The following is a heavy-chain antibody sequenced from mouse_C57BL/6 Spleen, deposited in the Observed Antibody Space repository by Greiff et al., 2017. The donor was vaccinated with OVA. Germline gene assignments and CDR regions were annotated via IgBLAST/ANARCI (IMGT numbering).Heavy chain of an antibody. CDR2: ISYDGSN. Sequence: EVKLQESGPGLVKPSQSLSLTCSVTGYSITSGYYWNWIRQFPGNKLEWMGYISYDGSNNYNPSLKNRISITRDTSKNQFFLKLNSVTTEDTATYYCARVRVGSSGTGYFDYWGQGTTLTVSS. CDR1: GYSITSGYY. D-gene: IGHD3-2*02. CDR3: ARVRVGSSGTGYFDY. J-gene: IGHJ2*01. V-gene: IGHV3-6*01.